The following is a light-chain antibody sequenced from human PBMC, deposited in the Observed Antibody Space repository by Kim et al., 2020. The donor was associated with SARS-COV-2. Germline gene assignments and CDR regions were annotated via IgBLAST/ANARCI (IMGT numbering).Light chain of an antibody. CDR2: GAT. V-gene: IGKV3-15*01. CDR3: QQSNSWPLT. Sequence: EIVMTQSPATLSVSPGERATLSCRASQSIGTNLAWHQQKLGQAPRLLIYGATIRATGVPARFSGSGSGTEFTLTISSLQSEDFAVYYCQQSNSWPLTFGGGTKVDIK. CDR1: QSIGTN. J-gene: IGKJ4*01.